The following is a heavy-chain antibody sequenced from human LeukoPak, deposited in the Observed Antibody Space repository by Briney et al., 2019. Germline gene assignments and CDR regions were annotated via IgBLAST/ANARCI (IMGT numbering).Heavy chain of an antibody. CDR1: GFTFSNAW. D-gene: IGHD4-23*01. CDR3: ARAGYGGLRWDFDY. V-gene: IGHV3-15*01. Sequence: GGSLRLSCAASGFTFSNAWMSWVRQAPGKGLEWVGRIKSKTDGGTTDYAAPVKGRFTISRDDSKNTLYLQMNSLRAEDTAVYYCARAGYGGLRWDFDYWGQGTLVTVSS. J-gene: IGHJ4*02. CDR2: IKSKTDGGTT.